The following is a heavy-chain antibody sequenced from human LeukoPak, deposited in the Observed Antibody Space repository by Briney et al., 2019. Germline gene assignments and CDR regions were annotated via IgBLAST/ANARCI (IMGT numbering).Heavy chain of an antibody. D-gene: IGHD2-15*01. Sequence: SVKVSCKASGYTFTSYGISWVRQAPGQGLEWMGRIIPILGIANYAQKFQGRVTITADKSTSTAYMELSSLRSEDTAVYYCARGESGGSFDYWYFDLWGRGTLVTVSS. V-gene: IGHV1-69*04. CDR2: IIPILGIA. CDR3: ARGESGGSFDYWYFDL. CDR1: GYTFTSYG. J-gene: IGHJ2*01.